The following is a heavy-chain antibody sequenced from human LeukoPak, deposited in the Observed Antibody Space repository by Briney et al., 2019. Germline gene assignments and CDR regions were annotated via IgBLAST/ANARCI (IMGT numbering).Heavy chain of an antibody. CDR1: GFTFSSYA. D-gene: IGHD6-13*01. CDR2: ISGSGDNT. V-gene: IGHV3-23*01. Sequence: KSGGSLRLSCAASGFTFSSYAMSWVRQAPGKGLEWVSGISGSGDNTYYADSVKGRFTISRDNSKNTLYVQMNSLRAEDTAVYYCARDADRNIAAATVQFDYWGQGTPVTVSS. J-gene: IGHJ4*02. CDR3: ARDADRNIAAATVQFDY.